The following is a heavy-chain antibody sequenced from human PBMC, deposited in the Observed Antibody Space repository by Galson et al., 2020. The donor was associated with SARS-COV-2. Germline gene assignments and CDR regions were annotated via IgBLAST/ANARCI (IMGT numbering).Heavy chain of an antibody. Sequence: QIGESLTISCAASGFTVSSNYMTWVRQAPGKGLEWVPLIYSGGSTYYADSVKGRFTISRDNSKNTLYLQMNSLRAEDTAVYYCARVLPYGDYVDYWGQGTLVTVSS. D-gene: IGHD4-17*01. CDR1: GFTVSSNY. V-gene: IGHV3-53*01. CDR3: ARVLPYGDYVDY. CDR2: IYSGGST. J-gene: IGHJ4*02.